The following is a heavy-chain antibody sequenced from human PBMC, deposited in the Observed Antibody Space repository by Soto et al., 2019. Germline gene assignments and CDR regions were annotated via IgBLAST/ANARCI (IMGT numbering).Heavy chain of an antibody. V-gene: IGHV3-15*07. CDR2: IKSNTDGGTT. CDR3: TTDLVQFWSGYYRDY. CDR1: RFTFSNAW. J-gene: IGHJ4*02. D-gene: IGHD3-3*01. Sequence: GGALRPSCAASRFTFSNAWMNWVRQAQGKKQEEVNRIKSNTDGGTTDYAAPVKGRFAISRDDSKNTLYLQMNSLKTEDTAVYYCTTDLVQFWSGYYRDYWGQGTLVTVSS.